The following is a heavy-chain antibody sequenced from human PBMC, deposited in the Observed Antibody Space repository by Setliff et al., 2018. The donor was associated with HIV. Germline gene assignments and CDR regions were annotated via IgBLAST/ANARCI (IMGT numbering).Heavy chain of an antibody. V-gene: IGHV1-69*13. CDR3: ARSAKSGAWTYYDFWCGYSYYYYMDV. Sequence: EASVKVSCKASGGTFSSYAISWVRQAPGQGLEWMGGIIPIFGTANYAQKFQGRVTITADESTSTAYMELSSLRSEDTAVYYCARSAKSGAWTYYDFWCGYSYYYYMDVWGKGTTVTVSS. J-gene: IGHJ6*03. CDR1: GGTFSSYA. D-gene: IGHD3-3*01. CDR2: IIPIFGTA.